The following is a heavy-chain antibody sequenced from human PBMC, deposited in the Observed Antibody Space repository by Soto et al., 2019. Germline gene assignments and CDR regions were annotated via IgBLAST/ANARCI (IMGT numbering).Heavy chain of an antibody. J-gene: IGHJ4*02. V-gene: IGHV3-23*01. CDR1: GFTFSSYA. Sequence: GGSLRLSCAASGFTFSSYAMSWVRQAPGKGLEWVSATSGSGGSTYYADSVKGRFTIYRANSKNTLYLQMNSLRAEDTVVYYCAKVGRNGGYGSSFDYWGQGTRVTVSS. D-gene: IGHD5-12*01. CDR3: AKVGRNGGYGSSFDY. CDR2: TSGSGGST.